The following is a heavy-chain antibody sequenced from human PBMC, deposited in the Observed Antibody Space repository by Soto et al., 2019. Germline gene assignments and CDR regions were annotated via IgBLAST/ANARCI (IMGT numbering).Heavy chain of an antibody. V-gene: IGHV1-69*13. CDR3: ATXTSMFRGRIADTPWFDS. Sequence: SVKVSCKASGGTLSSFAFTWVRQARGQGLEWMGRIIPIFGTANYAQQFQGRVTITADESTGTVYMDMRSLRSEDTAMYYCATXTSMFRGRIADTPWFDSWGQGTLVTVSS. D-gene: IGHD3-10*01. CDR1: GGTLSSFA. J-gene: IGHJ5*01. CDR2: IIPIFGTA.